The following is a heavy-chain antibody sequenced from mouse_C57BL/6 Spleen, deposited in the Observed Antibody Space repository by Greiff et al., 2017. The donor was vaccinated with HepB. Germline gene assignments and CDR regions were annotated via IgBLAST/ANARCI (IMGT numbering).Heavy chain of an antibody. J-gene: IGHJ2*01. Sequence: QVTLKESGPGILQSSQTLSLTCSFSGFSLSTSGMGVSWIRQPSGKGLEWLAHIYWDDDKRYNPSLKSRLTISKDTSRNQVFHKITSVDTADTATYYCARGTGTGSFDYWGQGTTLTVSS. CDR2: IYWDDDK. V-gene: IGHV8-12*01. CDR1: GFSLSTSGMG. D-gene: IGHD4-1*01. CDR3: ARGTGTGSFDY.